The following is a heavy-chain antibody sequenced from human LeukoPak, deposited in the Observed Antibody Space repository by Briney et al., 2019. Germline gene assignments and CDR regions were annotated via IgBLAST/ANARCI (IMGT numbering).Heavy chain of an antibody. CDR1: AFTFNNFA. J-gene: IGHJ4*02. V-gene: IGHV3-23*01. Sequence: GGSLRLSCAASAFTFNNFAMNWVSQAPGKGLEWVSGINHSGGHKYYADSVKGRLTISRDNSKYTLYLQMNSLRAEDTAVYYCAKDDSMTLDHFDYWGQGTLVSVSS. D-gene: IGHD4-11*01. CDR2: INHSGGHK. CDR3: AKDDSMTLDHFDY.